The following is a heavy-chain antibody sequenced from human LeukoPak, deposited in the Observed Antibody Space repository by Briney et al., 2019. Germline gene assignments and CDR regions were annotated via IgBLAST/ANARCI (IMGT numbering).Heavy chain of an antibody. D-gene: IGHD6-19*01. V-gene: IGHV1-2*02. CDR3: ARDQWLDPYYFDY. Sequence: GASVKVSCKASGYTFTGYYMHWVRQAPGQGLEWMGWINPNSGGTNYAQKFQGRVTMTRDTSISTAYMELSRLRSDDTAVYYCARDQWLDPYYFDYWGQGTLVTVSS. J-gene: IGHJ4*02. CDR2: INPNSGGT. CDR1: GYTFTGYY.